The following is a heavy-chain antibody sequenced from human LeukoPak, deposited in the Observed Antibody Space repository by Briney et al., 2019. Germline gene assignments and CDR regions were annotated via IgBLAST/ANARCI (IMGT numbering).Heavy chain of an antibody. CDR2: IKQDGSDK. Sequence: GGSLRLSCAASGFIFSNYWMSWVRQAPGKGLEWVANIKQDGSDKYYVDSVTGRFTISRDNSRNTLYLQMNSLRGDDTAVYYCAKDVGKWESLHFFDYWGQGTLVTVSS. V-gene: IGHV3-7*03. J-gene: IGHJ4*02. CDR3: AKDVGKWESLHFFDY. CDR1: GFIFSNYW. D-gene: IGHD1-26*01.